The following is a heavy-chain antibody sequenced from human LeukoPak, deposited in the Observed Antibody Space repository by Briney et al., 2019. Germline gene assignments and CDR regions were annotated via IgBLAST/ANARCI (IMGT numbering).Heavy chain of an antibody. J-gene: IGHJ3*02. D-gene: IGHD3-10*01. Sequence: SETLSLTCTVSGGSISSSSYYWGWIRQPPGKGLEWIGEINHSGSTNYNPSLKSRVTISVDTSKNQFSLKLSSVTAADTAVYYCARPTPHYGSGRGAFDIWGQGTMVTVSS. V-gene: IGHV4-39*01. CDR2: INHSGST. CDR1: GGSISSSSYY. CDR3: ARPTPHYGSGRGAFDI.